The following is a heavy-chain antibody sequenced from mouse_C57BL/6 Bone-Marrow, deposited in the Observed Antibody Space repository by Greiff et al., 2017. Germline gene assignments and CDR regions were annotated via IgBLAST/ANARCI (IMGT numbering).Heavy chain of an antibody. CDR1: GFSLTSYG. CDR3: AKNTDGYYRSYYAMDY. J-gene: IGHJ4*01. Sequence: QVQLQQSGPGLVQPSQSLSITCTVSGFSLTSYGVHWVRQSPGKGLEWLGVIWRGGSTDYNAAFMSRLSITKDNSKSQVFFKMNSLQADDTAIYYCAKNTDGYYRSYYAMDYWGQGTSVTVSS. CDR2: IWRGGST. D-gene: IGHD2-3*01. V-gene: IGHV2-5*01.